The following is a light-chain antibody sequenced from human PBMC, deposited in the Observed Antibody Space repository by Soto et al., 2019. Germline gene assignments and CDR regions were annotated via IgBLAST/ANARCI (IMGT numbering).Light chain of an antibody. Sequence: EIVLTQSPRTLSLSPGERANLSCRAIQSVSSSYLAWYQQKPGQAPRLLIYGASSRATGIPERFSGSGSGTDVTLTISRLEPEDFAVYYCQQYGSSPPTFGQGTKVEIK. CDR1: QSVSSSY. J-gene: IGKJ1*01. CDR2: GAS. CDR3: QQYGSSPPT. V-gene: IGKV3-20*01.